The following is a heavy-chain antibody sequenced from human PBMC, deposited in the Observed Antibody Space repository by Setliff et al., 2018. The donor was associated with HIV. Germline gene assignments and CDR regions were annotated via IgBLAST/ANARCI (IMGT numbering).Heavy chain of an antibody. V-gene: IGHV4-59*12. D-gene: IGHD2-8*01. CDR1: GGSISSSY. Sequence: SETLSLTCTVSGGSISSSYWTWTRQPPGKGLEWIGNIHYSGSTNYNPSLKSRVTISVDTSRSQFSLKLSSVTAADTAVYYCARGARLLTGYADRWDYYYMRIWGKGTTVTVSS. J-gene: IGHJ6*03. CDR2: IHYSGST. CDR3: ARGARLLTGYADRWDYYYMRI.